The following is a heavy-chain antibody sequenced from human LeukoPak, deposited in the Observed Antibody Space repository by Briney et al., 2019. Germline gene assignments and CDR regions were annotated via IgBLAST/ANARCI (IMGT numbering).Heavy chain of an antibody. CDR1: GFTFNNYA. J-gene: IGHJ1*01. Sequence: GGSLRLSCAASGFTFNNYAMIWVRQAPGKGLEWVSALSGSGATTYYADSVKGRFTISRDNSKNTLYLQMNSLRAEDTAVYYCAGAGSGYYYEWYFQHWGQGTLVTVSS. D-gene: IGHD3-22*01. V-gene: IGHV3-23*01. CDR3: AGAGSGYYYEWYFQH. CDR2: LSGSGATT.